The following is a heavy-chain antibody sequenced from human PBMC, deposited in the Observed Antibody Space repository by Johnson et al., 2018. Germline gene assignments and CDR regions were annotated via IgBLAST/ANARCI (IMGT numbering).Heavy chain of an antibody. J-gene: IGHJ3*02. V-gene: IGHV3-33*01. CDR3: ARDWVVVDATDAFDI. Sequence: QVQLVESGGGVVQPGRSLRLSCAASGFTFSSYGMHWVRQAPGKGLEWVAVIWYDGSNKYYADSVKGRFTISRDNSKNTLYLQMNSLRAEDTAVYYCARDWVVVDATDAFDIWGQGTMVTVSS. CDR2: IWYDGSNK. CDR1: GFTFSSYG. D-gene: IGHD2-15*01.